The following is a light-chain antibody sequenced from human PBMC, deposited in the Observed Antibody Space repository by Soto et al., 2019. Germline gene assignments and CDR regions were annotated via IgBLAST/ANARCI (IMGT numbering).Light chain of an antibody. Sequence: VTSQSPATVSVSPGETATLSCRAIQTVRNNYLAWYQQKPGQAPRLLIYDASSRATGIPDRFSGSGSGTEFTLTINKMQREDFATYYCQPYNNGPPVTPGQGTRLEIK. CDR3: QPYNNGPPVT. J-gene: IGKJ5*01. CDR1: QTVRNN. CDR2: DAS. V-gene: IGKV3D-15*01.